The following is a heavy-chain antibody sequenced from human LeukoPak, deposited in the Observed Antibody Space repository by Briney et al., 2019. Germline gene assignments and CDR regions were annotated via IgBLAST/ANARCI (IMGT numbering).Heavy chain of an antibody. CDR2: ISYTVIT. CDR1: GGSISSSSYY. V-gene: IGHV4-39*02. Sequence: SETLSLTCTVSGGSISSSSYYWGWIRQPPGKGLAWIGSISYTVITYYNPSLKSRVTISVDPSKTQFSLNLSSVTTTETSVYYCATEGGYGSGGLDYWGQGTLVTVSS. CDR3: ATEGGYGSGGLDY. J-gene: IGHJ4*02. D-gene: IGHD3-10*01.